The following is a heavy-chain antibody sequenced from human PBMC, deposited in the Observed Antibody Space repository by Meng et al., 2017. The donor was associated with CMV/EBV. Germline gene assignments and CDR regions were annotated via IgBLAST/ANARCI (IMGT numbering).Heavy chain of an antibody. CDR3: GRGGAGLGWFDP. D-gene: IGHD6-19*01. V-gene: IGHV3-7*01. CDR1: GFTFRSYW. Sequence: GESLKISCVVSGFTFRSYWMTWVRQAQGKGLEWVANIKQDGGERHYVDSAKGRFAISRDNTKNSLYLQMNSLRAEDTAVYYCGRGGAGLGWFDPWGQGTLVTVSS. J-gene: IGHJ5*02. CDR2: IKQDGGER.